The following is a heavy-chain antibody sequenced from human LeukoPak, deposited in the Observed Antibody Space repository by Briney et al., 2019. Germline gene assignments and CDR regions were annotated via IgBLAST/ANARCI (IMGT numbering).Heavy chain of an antibody. CDR1: GGSFSGYY. CDR2: INHSGST. Sequence: PSETLSLTCAVYGGSFSGYYWSWIRQPPGKGLEWIGEINHSGSTNYNPSLKSRVTISVDTSKNQFSLKLSSVTAADTAVYYCARVAHCYDSRRGYYFDYWGQGTLVTVSS. CDR3: ARVAHCYDSRRGYYFDY. V-gene: IGHV4-34*01. D-gene: IGHD3-22*01. J-gene: IGHJ4*02.